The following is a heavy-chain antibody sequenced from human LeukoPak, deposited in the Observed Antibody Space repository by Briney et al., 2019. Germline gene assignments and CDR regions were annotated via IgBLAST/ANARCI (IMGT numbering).Heavy chain of an antibody. CDR1: GYTFTSYD. Sequence: ASVKVSCKASGYTFTSYDINWVRQAPGQGLEWMGWMNSNSGNTGYAQKFQGRLTITRITSISTAYMELSSLRSEDTAVYYCARGVSRSFDYWGQGTLVTVSS. D-gene: IGHD2-15*01. CDR2: MNSNSGNT. V-gene: IGHV1-8*03. CDR3: ARGVSRSFDY. J-gene: IGHJ4*02.